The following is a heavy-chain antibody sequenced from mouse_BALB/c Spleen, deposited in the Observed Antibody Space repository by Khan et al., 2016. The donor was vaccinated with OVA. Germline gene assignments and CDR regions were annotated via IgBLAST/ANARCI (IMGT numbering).Heavy chain of an antibody. J-gene: IGHJ2*01. Sequence: QVQLKESGPGLVAPSQSLSITCTVSGFSLTSYGVHWVRQPPGKGLEWLGVIWAGGRTNYNSALMSRPSISKDNYKSQVFLKTNSLQTNDTAMYYYASETYYTYQCGTYHFDYGGQGTTLTVSS. CDR1: GFSLTSYG. CDR3: ASETYYTYQCGTYHFDY. D-gene: IGHD2-14*01. CDR2: IWAGGRT. V-gene: IGHV2-9*02.